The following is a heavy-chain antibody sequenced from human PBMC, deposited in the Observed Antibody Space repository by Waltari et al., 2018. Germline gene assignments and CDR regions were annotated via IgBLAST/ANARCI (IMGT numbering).Heavy chain of an antibody. J-gene: IGHJ6*02. V-gene: IGHV4-34*01. D-gene: IGHD3-10*01. CDR2: INRDGSN. CDR3: ARVGDYHGSGRFGLDV. CDR1: DGSFSRYF. Sequence: QVQLQQWGAGLLKPSETLSLTCAVYDGSFSRYFWGWIRQSPGKGLEWIGQINRDGSNIYNPSLKSRVAMSVDTLKSQISLRLTSVTAADAAVYYCARVGDYHGSGRFGLDVWGQGTRVTVSS.